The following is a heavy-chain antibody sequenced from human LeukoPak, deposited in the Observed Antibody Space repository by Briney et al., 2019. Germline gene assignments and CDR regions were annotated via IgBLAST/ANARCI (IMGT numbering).Heavy chain of an antibody. D-gene: IGHD3-16*02. CDR3: ARRVYYDYVWGSYRYGIPRDPSFDY. CDR1: GFTISAYW. CDR2: INHSGST. V-gene: IGHV4-34*01. J-gene: IGHJ4*02. Sequence: GSLRLSCAASGFTISAYWMSWIRQPPGKGLEWIGEINHSGSTNYNPSLKSRVTISVDTSKNQFSLKLSSVTAADTAVYYCARRVYYDYVWGSYRYGIPRDPSFDYWGQGTLVTVSS.